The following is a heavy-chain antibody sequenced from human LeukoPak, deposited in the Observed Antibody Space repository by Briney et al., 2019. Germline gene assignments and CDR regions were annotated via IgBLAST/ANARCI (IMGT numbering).Heavy chain of an antibody. CDR2: VLYSGST. Sequence: SETLSLTCTVSGGSISSDGYYWSWIRQPPGKGLEWIGYVLYSGSTYYSPSLKSRVTISVDRSKNQFSLKLSSVTPEDTAVYYCARDCGGNYGSYYFDYWGQGTLVTVPS. V-gene: IGHV4-30-2*01. CDR1: GGSISSDGYY. J-gene: IGHJ4*02. CDR3: ARDCGGNYGSYYFDY. D-gene: IGHD2-21*01.